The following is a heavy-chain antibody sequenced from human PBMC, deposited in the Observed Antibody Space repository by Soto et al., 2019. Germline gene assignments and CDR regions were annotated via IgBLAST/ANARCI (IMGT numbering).Heavy chain of an antibody. V-gene: IGHV1-69*04. CDR2: IIPILGIA. Sequence: GASVKVSCKASGGTFSSYTISWVRQAPGQGLEWMGRIIPILGIANYAQKFQGRVTITADKSTSTAYMELSSLRGDDTAMYYCVKDVVFWPWGQGTLVTVSS. D-gene: IGHD2-15*01. J-gene: IGHJ4*02. CDR1: GGTFSSYT. CDR3: VKDVVFWP.